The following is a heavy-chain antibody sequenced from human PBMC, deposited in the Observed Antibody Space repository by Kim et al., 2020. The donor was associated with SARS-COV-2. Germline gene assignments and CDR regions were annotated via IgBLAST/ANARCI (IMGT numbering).Heavy chain of an antibody. CDR3: ARNAPEGDYYDSSGPRRDYYYYGMDV. V-gene: IGHV4-61*02. J-gene: IGHJ6*02. CDR1: GGSISSGSYY. D-gene: IGHD3-22*01. CDR2: IYTSGST. Sequence: SETLSLTCTVSGGSISSGSYYWSWIRQPAGKGLEWIGRIYTSGSTNYNPSLKSRVTISVDTSKNQFSLKLRSVTAADTAVYYCARNAPEGDYYDSSGPRRDYYYYGMDVWGQGTTVTVSS.